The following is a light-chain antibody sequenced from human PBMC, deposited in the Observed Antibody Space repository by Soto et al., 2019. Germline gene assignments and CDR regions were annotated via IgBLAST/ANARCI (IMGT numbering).Light chain of an antibody. Sequence: EIVLTQSPATLSLSPGERVTLSCRASQSVGSYLAWYHQKPGQAPRLLIYGASNRATGIPARFSGSGSGTDFSLTISSLESEDFAVYYCQHRGKWPRTFGQGTKVEIK. CDR3: QHRGKWPRT. CDR2: GAS. V-gene: IGKV3-11*01. J-gene: IGKJ2*01. CDR1: QSVGSY.